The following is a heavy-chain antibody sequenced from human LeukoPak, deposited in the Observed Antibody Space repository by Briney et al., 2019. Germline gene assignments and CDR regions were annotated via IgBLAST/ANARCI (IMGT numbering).Heavy chain of an antibody. J-gene: IGHJ4*02. CDR2: INHSGST. D-gene: IGHD2-2*01. V-gene: IGHV4-39*07. CDR3: ARGLMLPKKTAAGFDY. CDR1: GGSISSSSYY. Sequence: SETLSLTCTVSGGSISSSSYYWGWIRQPPGKGLEWIGEINHSGSTNYNPSLKSRVTISVDTSKNQFSLKLSSVTAADTAVYYCARGLMLPKKTAAGFDYWGQGTLVTVSS.